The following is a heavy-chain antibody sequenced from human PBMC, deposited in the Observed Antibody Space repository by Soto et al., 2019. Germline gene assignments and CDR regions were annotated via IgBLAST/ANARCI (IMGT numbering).Heavy chain of an antibody. D-gene: IGHD2-15*01. CDR3: ARIYCSGGSCYGNYFDY. CDR2: IYWDDDK. V-gene: IGHV2-5*02. Sequence: QITLKESGPTLVKPTQTLTLTCTFSGFSLSTSGVGVGWIRQSPGKALEWLALIYWDDDKRYSPSLKRRLTITKXXSXSXXVLTMTNMDPVDKATYYCARIYCSGGSCYGNYFDYWGQGTLVTVSS. J-gene: IGHJ4*02. CDR1: GFSLSTSGVG.